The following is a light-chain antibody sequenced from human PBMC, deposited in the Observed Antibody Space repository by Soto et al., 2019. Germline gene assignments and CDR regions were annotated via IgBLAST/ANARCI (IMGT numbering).Light chain of an antibody. CDR1: QGIVSW. V-gene: IGKV1-12*01. CDR2: AAT. Sequence: DIQMTQSPSYVSVSVGDRVTITCRASQGIVSWLSWYQQKPGNAPKILISAATTLKRGVSSRFSGSRSGTDFTLTICSLQPEDFGVYFCQQANSFPITFGQGTRLEIK. J-gene: IGKJ5*01. CDR3: QQANSFPIT.